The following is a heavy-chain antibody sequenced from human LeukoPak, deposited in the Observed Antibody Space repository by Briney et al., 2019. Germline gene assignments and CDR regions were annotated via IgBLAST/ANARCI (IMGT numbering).Heavy chain of an antibody. CDR2: ISGSGGST. J-gene: IGHJ4*02. Sequence: PGGSLRLSCAASGFTFSSYAMSWVRQAPGKGLEWVSGISGSGGSTYYADSVKGRFTISRDNAKNSLYLQMNSLRDEDTAVYYCARGLRYSSSWYNFDYWGQGTLVTVSS. CDR3: ARGLRYSSSWYNFDY. D-gene: IGHD6-13*01. CDR1: GFTFSSYA. V-gene: IGHV3-23*01.